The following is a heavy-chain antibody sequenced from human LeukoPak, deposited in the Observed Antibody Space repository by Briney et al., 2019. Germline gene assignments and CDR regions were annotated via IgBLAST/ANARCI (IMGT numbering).Heavy chain of an antibody. CDR3: AREGGYSSGPDY. Sequence: GGSLRLSCAASGFTFNNYWMHWVRQAPGKGLVWVSRINSDGRRTTYADSVKGRFTISRDNAKNTLYLQMNSLRAEDTAVYYCAREGGYSSGPDYWGQGTLVTVSS. J-gene: IGHJ4*02. CDR1: GFTFNNYW. D-gene: IGHD6-19*01. CDR2: INSDGRRT. V-gene: IGHV3-74*01.